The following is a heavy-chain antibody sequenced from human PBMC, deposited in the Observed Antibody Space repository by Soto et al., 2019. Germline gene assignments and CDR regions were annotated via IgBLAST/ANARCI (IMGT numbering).Heavy chain of an antibody. Sequence: QVQLQQWGAGLLKPSETLSLTCAVYGGFVTSGSYYWSWIRQPPGKGLEWMGEMSHSGGTHFNPSLKSRVTTSVDTSKNQFTLKMSSVTAADTALYYCARVDRGNATNVVDAFDIWGPGTMVTVSS. CDR2: MSHSGGT. CDR1: GGFVTSGSYY. J-gene: IGHJ3*02. D-gene: IGHD1-1*01. V-gene: IGHV4-34*01. CDR3: ARVDRGNATNVVDAFDI.